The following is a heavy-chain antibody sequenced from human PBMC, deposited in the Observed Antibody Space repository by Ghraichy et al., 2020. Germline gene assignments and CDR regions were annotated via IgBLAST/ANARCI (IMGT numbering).Heavy chain of an antibody. CDR2: INSDGGST. Sequence: GESLNISCAASGFTFSSYWMHWVRQAPGKGLVWVSRINSDGGSTTYADSVKGRFTISKDNAKKTLYLQMNSLRAEDTAVYYCVKDLVGGGFGAYGMDVWGQGTTVTVSS. CDR1: GFTFSSYW. V-gene: IGHV3-74*01. J-gene: IGHJ6*02. D-gene: IGHD2-21*01. CDR3: VKDLVGGGFGAYGMDV.